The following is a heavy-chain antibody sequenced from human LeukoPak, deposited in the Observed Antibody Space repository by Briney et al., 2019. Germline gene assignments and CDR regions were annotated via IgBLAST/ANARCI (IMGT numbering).Heavy chain of an antibody. D-gene: IGHD2-2*03. V-gene: IGHV3-21*01. CDR2: ISSSGSYI. Sequence: GGSLRLSCAACGFPFSNYGMNWVRQAPGKGVEWVSSISSSGSYIFYADSVKGRFTISRDNAKNSLYLQMNSLRAEDTAVYYCARAHSGYCSSTSCYSNWFDPWGQGTLVTVSS. CDR1: GFPFSNYG. CDR3: ARAHSGYCSSTSCYSNWFDP. J-gene: IGHJ5*02.